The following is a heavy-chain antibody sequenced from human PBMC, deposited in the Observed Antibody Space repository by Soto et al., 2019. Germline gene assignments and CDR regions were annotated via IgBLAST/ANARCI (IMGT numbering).Heavy chain of an antibody. V-gene: IGHV3-73*01. J-gene: IGHJ4*02. CDR1: GFSFSGSA. CDR2: IRSKPNNYAT. Sequence: GGSLRLSWAASGFSFSGSAMHWVRQASGKGLEWVGRIRSKPNNYATEYAASVQGRFTISRDDSKNTAYLHMNNLNTEDTAVYYCTGFCNSCFFDYWGQGTLVTVSS. CDR3: TGFCNSCFFDY. D-gene: IGHD2-2*01.